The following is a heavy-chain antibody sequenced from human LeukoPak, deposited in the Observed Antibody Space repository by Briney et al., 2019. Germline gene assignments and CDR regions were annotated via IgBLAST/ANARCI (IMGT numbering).Heavy chain of an antibody. CDR3: ARVTVCSSTSHCYDRYGMDV. D-gene: IGHD2-2*01. CDR2: VGISSGNT. J-gene: IGHJ6*02. V-gene: IGHV3-48*01. Sequence: GGSLRLSCAASGFTFSDYSMNWVRQAPGKGLEWISYVGISSGNTKYADSVKGRFTISRHNSKNTLYLQMNSLRAEDTAVYYCARVTVCSSTSHCYDRYGMDVWGQGTTVTVSS. CDR1: GFTFSDYS.